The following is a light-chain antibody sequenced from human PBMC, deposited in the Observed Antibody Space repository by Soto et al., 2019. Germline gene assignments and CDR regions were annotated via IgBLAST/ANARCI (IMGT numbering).Light chain of an antibody. J-gene: IGLJ2*01. CDR2: DVS. Sequence: QSALTQPASVSESPGQSITISCTGTSSDVGGYNYVSWYQQHPGKAPKLMIYDVSNRPSGVSNRFSGSKSGNTASRTISGLQAEDEADYYCSSYTSSSTLMVFGGGTKLTVL. V-gene: IGLV2-14*01. CDR3: SSYTSSSTLMV. CDR1: SSDVGGYNY.